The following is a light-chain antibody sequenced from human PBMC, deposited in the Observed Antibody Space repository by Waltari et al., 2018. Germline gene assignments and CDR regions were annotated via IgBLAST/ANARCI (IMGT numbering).Light chain of an antibody. CDR2: VNSDGSH. V-gene: IGLV4-69*01. CDR1: SGHSSNI. CDR3: QTGGHGTWV. J-gene: IGLJ3*02. Sequence: QLVVTQSPSASAPLGASVKLTCTLSSGHSSNIVAWLQQRPEKGPRYLMKVNSDGSHIKGEGIPDRFSGSSSGAERYLTISSLQSDDEADYYCQTGGHGTWVFGGGTTLTVL.